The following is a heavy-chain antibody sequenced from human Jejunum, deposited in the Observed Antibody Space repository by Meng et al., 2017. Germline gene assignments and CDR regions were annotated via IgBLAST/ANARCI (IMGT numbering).Heavy chain of an antibody. CDR2: VSNDGSEE. CDR3: AKTPLN. Sequence: GESLKTSCVASGFTFSTYAMHWVRQAPGKGLEWMAVVSNDGSEEYYAESVKGRFTISRDNPKNTLYLQINSLRAEDTAVYYCAKTPLNWGQGTLVTVSS. V-gene: IGHV3-30*04. J-gene: IGHJ4*02. CDR1: GFTFSTYA.